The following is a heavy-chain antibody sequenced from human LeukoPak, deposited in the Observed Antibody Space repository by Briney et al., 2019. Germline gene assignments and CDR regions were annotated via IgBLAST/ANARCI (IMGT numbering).Heavy chain of an antibody. V-gene: IGHV3-74*01. Sequence: GGSLRLSCTASGFTFSSYWMHWVRQAPGKGLVWVSRINSDGSSTSYADSVKGRFTISRDNAKNTLYLQMNSLRAEDTAVYYCARDSPSSYYYGSGFDPWGQGTLVTVSS. D-gene: IGHD3-10*01. J-gene: IGHJ5*02. CDR1: GFTFSSYW. CDR3: ARDSPSSYYYGSGFDP. CDR2: INSDGSST.